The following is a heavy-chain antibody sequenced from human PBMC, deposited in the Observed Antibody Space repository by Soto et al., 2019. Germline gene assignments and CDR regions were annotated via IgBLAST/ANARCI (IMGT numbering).Heavy chain of an antibody. CDR1: GFTFSGYW. D-gene: IGHD6-19*01. CDR2: IKQDGGEK. J-gene: IGHJ4*02. Sequence: EVQLVESGGGLVQPGGSLRLSCAASGFTFSGYWMNWVRQAPGKGLEWVANIKQDGGEKYYVDSVKGRFTMSRDNAKNSLYLQMISLGAADAAVYYCGRDRWWLVHWGQGTLVTVSS. CDR3: GRDRWWLVH. V-gene: IGHV3-7*01.